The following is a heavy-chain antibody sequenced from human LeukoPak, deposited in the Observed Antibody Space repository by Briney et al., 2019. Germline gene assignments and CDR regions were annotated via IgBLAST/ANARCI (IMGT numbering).Heavy chain of an antibody. D-gene: IGHD2-8*01. CDR1: GYTFTNYG. V-gene: IGHV1-18*01. J-gene: IGHJ5*02. CDR3: ARVRGYCTNGVCYNWFDP. Sequence: ASVKVSCKASGYTFTNYGISWVRQAPGQGLEWMGWISAYNGHTNYAQKFQGRVTMTRDTSTSTVYMELSSLRSEDTAVYYCARVRGYCTNGVCYNWFDPWGQGTLVTVSS. CDR2: ISAYNGHT.